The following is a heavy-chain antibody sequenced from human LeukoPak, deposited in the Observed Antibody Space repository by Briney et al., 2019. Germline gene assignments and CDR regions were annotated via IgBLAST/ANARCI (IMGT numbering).Heavy chain of an antibody. CDR1: GFTFSSNY. CDR3: ARANSGYDFRGYYYSYMDV. J-gene: IGHJ6*03. D-gene: IGHD5-12*01. Sequence: GGSLRLSCAASGFTFSSNYMSWVRQVPGKGLEWVSVIYSGGSTYYADSVKGRFTISRDDSKNTLYLQMNSLRAEDTAVYYCARANSGYDFRGYYYSYMDVWGKGTTVTVSS. V-gene: IGHV3-53*01. CDR2: IYSGGST.